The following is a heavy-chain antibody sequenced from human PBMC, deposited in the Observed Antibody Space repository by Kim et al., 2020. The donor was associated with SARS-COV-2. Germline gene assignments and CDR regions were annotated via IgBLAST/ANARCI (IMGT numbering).Heavy chain of an antibody. CDR3: ARDGWRRTGSNNWFDP. J-gene: IGHJ5*02. CDR2: IYHSGST. Sequence: SETLSLTCAVSGGSISSSNWWSWVRQPPGKGLEWIGEIYHSGSTNYNPSLKSRVTISVDKSKNQFSLKLSSVTAADTAVYYCARDGWRRTGSNNWFDPWGQGTLVTVSS. D-gene: IGHD2-2*03. CDR1: GGSISSSNW. V-gene: IGHV4-4*02.